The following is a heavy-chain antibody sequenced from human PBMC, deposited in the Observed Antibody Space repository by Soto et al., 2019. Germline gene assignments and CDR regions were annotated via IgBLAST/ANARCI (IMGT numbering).Heavy chain of an antibody. CDR2: IYYSGST. Sequence: TSETLSTTCTGPQGSITKKEYHWNWIPQPPGKGLEWIGYIYYSGSTYYNPSLKSRVTISVDTSKNQFSLKLSSVTAADTAVYYCARVRYNWNSCWLDPWGQGTLVTVSS. J-gene: IGHJ5*02. V-gene: IGHV4-30-4*08. CDR1: QGSITKKEYH. D-gene: IGHD1-7*01. CDR3: ARVRYNWNSCWLDP.